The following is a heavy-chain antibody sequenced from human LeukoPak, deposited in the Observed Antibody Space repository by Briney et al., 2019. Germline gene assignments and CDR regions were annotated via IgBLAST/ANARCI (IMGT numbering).Heavy chain of an antibody. CDR3: ARGGLRFLEWLHYCDY. CDR2: ISSSSSTI. D-gene: IGHD3-3*01. Sequence: GGSLRFSCAASGFTFSSYSMNWVRQAPGKGLEWVSYISSSSSTIYYADSVKGRFTISRDNAKNSLYLQMNSLRAEDTAVYYCARGGLRFLEWLHYCDYWGQGTLVTVSS. J-gene: IGHJ4*02. V-gene: IGHV3-48*01. CDR1: GFTFSSYS.